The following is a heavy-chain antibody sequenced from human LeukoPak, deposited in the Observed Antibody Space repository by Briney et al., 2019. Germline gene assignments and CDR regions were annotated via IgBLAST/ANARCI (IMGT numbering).Heavy chain of an antibody. CDR3: ASPGSRELWFGAYGY. Sequence: SETLSLTCTVSGSSISSSSYYWGWIRQPPGKGLEWIGSIYYSGRTYYNPSLKSRVTISVDTSKNQFSLKLSSVTAADTAVYYCASPGSRELWFGAYGYWGQGTLVTVSS. CDR1: GSSISSSSYY. D-gene: IGHD3-10*01. V-gene: IGHV4-39*01. CDR2: IYYSGRT. J-gene: IGHJ4*02.